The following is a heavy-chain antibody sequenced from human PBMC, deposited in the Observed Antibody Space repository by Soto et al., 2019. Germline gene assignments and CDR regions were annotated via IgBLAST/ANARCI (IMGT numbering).Heavy chain of an antibody. CDR1: GFTFSSYD. CDR3: ARGLYSYSSGWYFDY. CDR2: IGTAGDT. Sequence: GGSLRLSCAASGFTFSSYDMHWVRQATGKGLEWVSAIGTAGDTYYPGSVKGRFTISRENAKNSLYLQMNSLRAGDTAVYYCARGLYSYSSGWYFDYWGQGTLVTVSS. D-gene: IGHD6-19*01. V-gene: IGHV3-13*01. J-gene: IGHJ4*02.